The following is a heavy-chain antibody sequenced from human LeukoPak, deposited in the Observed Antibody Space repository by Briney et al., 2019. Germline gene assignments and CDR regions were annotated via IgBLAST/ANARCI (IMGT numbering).Heavy chain of an antibody. J-gene: IGHJ6*04. Sequence: GSLRLSCAASGFTFSSYEMNWVRQAPRKGLEWVSYISSSGSTIYYADSVKGRFTISRDNAKNSLYLQMNSLRAEDTAVYYCAELGITMIGGVWGKGTTVTISS. V-gene: IGHV3-48*03. D-gene: IGHD3-10*02. CDR3: AELGITMIGGV. CDR1: GFTFSSYE. CDR2: ISSSGSTI.